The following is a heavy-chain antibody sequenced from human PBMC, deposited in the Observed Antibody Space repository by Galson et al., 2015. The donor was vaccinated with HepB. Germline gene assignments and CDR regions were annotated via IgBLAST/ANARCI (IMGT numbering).Heavy chain of an antibody. CDR1: GYTFTSYA. J-gene: IGHJ6*02. V-gene: IGHV1-3*01. CDR3: ASGEGSRYCSSTSCYPPYGMDV. D-gene: IGHD2-2*01. CDR2: INAGNGNT. Sequence: SVKVSCKASGYTFTSYAMHWVRQAPGQRLEWMGWINAGNGNTKYSQKFQGRVTITRDTSASTAYMELSSLRSEDTAVYYCASGEGSRYCSSTSCYPPYGMDVWGQGTTVTVSS.